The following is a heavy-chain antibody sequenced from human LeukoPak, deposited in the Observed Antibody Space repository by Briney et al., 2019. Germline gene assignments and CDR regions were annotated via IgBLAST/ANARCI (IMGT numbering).Heavy chain of an antibody. Sequence: SETLSLTCSVSGGSLSGSSYYWGWIRQPPGKGLEWLGAIYYSGRTFDNPSLKSRVIISVDTSKNQFSLKLTSVTAADTAVYYCARIGGLAVAGTSNWFGPWGQGTLVTVSS. CDR3: ARIGGLAVAGTSNWFGP. V-gene: IGHV4-39*07. J-gene: IGHJ5*02. CDR1: GGSLSGSSYY. CDR2: IYYSGRT. D-gene: IGHD6-19*01.